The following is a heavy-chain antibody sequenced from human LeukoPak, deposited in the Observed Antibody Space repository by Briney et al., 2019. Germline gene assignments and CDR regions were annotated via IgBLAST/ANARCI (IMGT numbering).Heavy chain of an antibody. D-gene: IGHD2-15*01. CDR1: GFIFTNYW. Sequence: GGSLRLSCVGSGFIFTNYWMTWVRQAPGKGLEWVAKIKQDGSEKYYLDSVKGRFTISRDNAKNTLYLQMNSLRADDTAVYYCAKEEGGGSCHDNWGQGTLVTVSS. CDR2: IKQDGSEK. J-gene: IGHJ4*02. V-gene: IGHV3-7*01. CDR3: AKEEGGGSCHDN.